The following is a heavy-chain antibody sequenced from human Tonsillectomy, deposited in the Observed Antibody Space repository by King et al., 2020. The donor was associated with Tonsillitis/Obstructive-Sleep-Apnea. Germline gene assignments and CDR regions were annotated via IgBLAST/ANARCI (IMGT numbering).Heavy chain of an antibody. J-gene: IGHJ4*02. CDR3: ARGGGFSSSWEIDY. Sequence: QLVQSGGGVVQPGRSLRLSCAASGFTFSSYAMHWVRQAPGKGLEWVAVISYDGSNKYYADFVKGRFTISRDNSKNTLYLQMNSLRPEDTAVYYCARGGGFSSSWEIDYWGQGTLVTVSS. CDR2: ISYDGSNK. CDR1: GFTFSSYA. V-gene: IGHV3-30*04. D-gene: IGHD6-13*01.